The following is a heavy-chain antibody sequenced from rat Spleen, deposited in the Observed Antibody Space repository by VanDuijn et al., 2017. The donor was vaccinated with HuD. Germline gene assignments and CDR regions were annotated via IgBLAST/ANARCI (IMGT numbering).Heavy chain of an antibody. Sequence: EVQLVESGGGLVQPGRSMKLSCAASGFTFSNFVMAWVRQAPTKGLEWVASISISGGTTYYRDSVKGRFTISRDNAKSTLYLQMDSLRSEDTATYYCTSSLRVLFDYWGQGVMVTVSS. V-gene: IGHV5-25*01. J-gene: IGHJ2*01. CDR1: GFTFSNFV. CDR3: TSSLRVLFDY. D-gene: IGHD1-11*01. CDR2: ISISGGTT.